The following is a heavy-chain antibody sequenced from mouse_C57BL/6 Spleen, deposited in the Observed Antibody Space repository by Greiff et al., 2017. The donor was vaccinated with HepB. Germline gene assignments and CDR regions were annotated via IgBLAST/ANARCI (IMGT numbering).Heavy chain of an antibody. CDR1: GFTFTDYY. CDR2: IRNKANGYTT. J-gene: IGHJ3*01. Sequence: EVMLVESGGGLVQPGGSLSLSCAASGFTFTDYYMSWVRQPPGKALAWLGFIRNKANGYTTEYSASVKGRFTISRDNSQSILYLQMNALRAEDSATYYCARASSSYYGTPRFAYWGQGTLVTVSA. D-gene: IGHD1-1*02. V-gene: IGHV7-3*01. CDR3: ARASSSYYGTPRFAY.